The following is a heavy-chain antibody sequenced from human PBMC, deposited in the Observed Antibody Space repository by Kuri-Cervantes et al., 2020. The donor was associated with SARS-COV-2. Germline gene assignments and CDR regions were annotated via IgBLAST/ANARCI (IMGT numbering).Heavy chain of an antibody. CDR2: ISYGGSNK. Sequence: GESLKISCAASGFTFSSYAMHWVRQAPGKGLEWVAVISYGGSNKYYADSVKGRFTISRDNSKNTLYLQMNSLRAEDTAVYYCARPLTPRYYYDSSGPRGNDAFDIWGQGTMVTVSS. J-gene: IGHJ3*02. D-gene: IGHD3-22*01. V-gene: IGHV3-30-3*01. CDR3: ARPLTPRYYYDSSGPRGNDAFDI. CDR1: GFTFSSYA.